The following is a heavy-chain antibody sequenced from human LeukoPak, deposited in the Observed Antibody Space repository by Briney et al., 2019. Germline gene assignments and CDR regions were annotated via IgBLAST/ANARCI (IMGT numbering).Heavy chain of an antibody. J-gene: IGHJ5*02. V-gene: IGHV1-18*01. D-gene: IGHD3-3*01. CDR3: AREPGGASIFGVGAPDNWFDP. CDR1: GYTFTSYS. Sequence: ASVKVSRKASGYTFTSYSISWVRPPPGQGLEWVGLISTYNGNTNYVHKLQGRVTMTTDTPTSTAYMEVRSLRSDDTAVYYCAREPGGASIFGVGAPDNWFDPWGQGTLVTVSS. CDR2: ISTYNGNT.